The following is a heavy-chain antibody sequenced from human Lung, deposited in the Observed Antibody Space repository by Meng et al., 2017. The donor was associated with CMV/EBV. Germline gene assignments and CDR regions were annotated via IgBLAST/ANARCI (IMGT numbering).Heavy chain of an antibody. CDR1: GGSTGRTNW. CDR3: ARAYKVRFDY. V-gene: IGHV4-4*02. CDR2: IYHSGSS. D-gene: IGHD5-24*01. J-gene: IGHJ4*02. Sequence: GLLQGTGPGLGKPWGTLCLTGVVSGGSTGRTNWGCWVRQPPGKGLEWIGEIYHSGSSNYNPSLKRRVSVSVDKSKNQFSLKLSSVTAADTAVYYCARAYKVRFDYWGQGTLVTVSS.